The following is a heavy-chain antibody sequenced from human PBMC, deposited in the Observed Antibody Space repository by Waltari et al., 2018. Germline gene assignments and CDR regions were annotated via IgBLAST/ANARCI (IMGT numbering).Heavy chain of an antibody. V-gene: IGHV3-23*01. D-gene: IGHD3-16*02. J-gene: IGHJ4*02. CDR1: EFTFSTYA. CDR2: ISGHSAEI. Sequence: EVQLLESGGGLVQPGGSLRLSCVASEFTFSTYAMNWVRQAPGKGLEGVAVISGHSAEIYYADSVKGRFTISRDNSNNMLYLHMNSLGAEDTATYHCTAGGGDYRPFDYWGQGTLVTVSS. CDR3: TAGGGDYRPFDY.